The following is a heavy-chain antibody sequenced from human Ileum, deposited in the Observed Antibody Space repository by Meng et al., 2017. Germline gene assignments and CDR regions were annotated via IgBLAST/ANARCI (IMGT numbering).Heavy chain of an antibody. CDR3: ARDVVVPAALTVRIDY. J-gene: IGHJ4*02. D-gene: IGHD2-2*01. Sequence: QVHLGQSGAKVKQPGASVKVSCKASGYTFTSYAIHWVRQAPGQRLEWMGWINGGNGKTKYSQKFQGRVTITRDTSASTAYMELSSLRSEDTAVYYCARDVVVPAALTVRIDYWGQGTLVTVSS. V-gene: IGHV1-3*01. CDR2: INGGNGKT. CDR1: GYTFTSYA.